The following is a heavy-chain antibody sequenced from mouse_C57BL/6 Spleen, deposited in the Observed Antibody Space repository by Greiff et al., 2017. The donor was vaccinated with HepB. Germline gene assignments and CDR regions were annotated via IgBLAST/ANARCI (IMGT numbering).Heavy chain of an antibody. CDR3: ARWGFYGSSYVFAY. V-gene: IGHV1-82*01. Sequence: VQLQQSGPELVKPGASVKISCKASGYAFSSSWMNWVKQRPGKGLEWIGRIYPGDGDTNYNGKFKGKATLTADKSSSTAYMQLSSLTSEDSAFYFCARWGFYGSSYVFAYWGQGTLVTVSA. CDR2: IYPGDGDT. J-gene: IGHJ3*01. D-gene: IGHD1-1*01. CDR1: GYAFSSSW.